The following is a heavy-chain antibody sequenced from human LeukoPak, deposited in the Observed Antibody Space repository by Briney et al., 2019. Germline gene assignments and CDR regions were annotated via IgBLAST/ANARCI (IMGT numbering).Heavy chain of an antibody. D-gene: IGHD2-2*01. CDR2: INPNSGGT. CDR1: GYTFTSHH. CDR3: ARRRAAAIYFDY. Sequence: ASVKVSCKASGYTFTSHHIHWVRQAPGQGLEWMGWINPNSGGTNYAQKFQGRVTMTRDTSISTAYMELSRLRSDDTAVYYCARRRAAAIYFDYWGQGTLVTVSS. J-gene: IGHJ4*02. V-gene: IGHV1-2*02.